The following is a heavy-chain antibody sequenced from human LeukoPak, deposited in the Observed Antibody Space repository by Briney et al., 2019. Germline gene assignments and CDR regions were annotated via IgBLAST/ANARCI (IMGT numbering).Heavy chain of an antibody. CDR1: GFTFSSYG. CDR2: ISYDGSNT. J-gene: IGHJ6*02. Sequence: GRSLRLSCAASGFTFSSYGMHWVRQAPGKGLEWVAVISYDGSNTYYADSVKGRFTISRDNSRNTLYLQMNSLRAEDTAAYYCANAMVRGLYYQYHGLDVWGQGTTVTVSS. V-gene: IGHV3-30*18. D-gene: IGHD3-10*01. CDR3: ANAMVRGLYYQYHGLDV.